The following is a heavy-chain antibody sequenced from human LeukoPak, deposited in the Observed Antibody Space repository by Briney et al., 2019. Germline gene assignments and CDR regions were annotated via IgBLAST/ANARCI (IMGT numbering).Heavy chain of an antibody. CDR2: IIPIFGTA. CDR1: GGTFSSYA. Sequence: SVKVSCKASGGTFSSYAISWVRQAPGQGLEWMGGIIPIFGTANYAQKFQGRVTITTDESTSTAYMELSGLRSEDTAVYYCARSPPSSSWYGAWFDPWGQGTLVTVPS. V-gene: IGHV1-69*05. CDR3: ARSPPSSSWYGAWFDP. J-gene: IGHJ5*02. D-gene: IGHD6-13*01.